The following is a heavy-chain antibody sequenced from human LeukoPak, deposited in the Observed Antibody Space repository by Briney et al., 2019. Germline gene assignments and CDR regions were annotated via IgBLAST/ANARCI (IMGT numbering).Heavy chain of an antibody. CDR3: ARVRGGSGRSYAADAFDI. Sequence: GGSLRLSCAASGFTFSSYEMNWVRQAPGKGLEWVSYISSSGSTIYYADSVKGRFTISRDNAKNSLHLQMNSLRAEDTAVYYCARVRGGSGRSYAADAFDIWGQGTMVTVSS. J-gene: IGHJ3*02. V-gene: IGHV3-48*03. D-gene: IGHD1-26*01. CDR2: ISSSGSTI. CDR1: GFTFSSYE.